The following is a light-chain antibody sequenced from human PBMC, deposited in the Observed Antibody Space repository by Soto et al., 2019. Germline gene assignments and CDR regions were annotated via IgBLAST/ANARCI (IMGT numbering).Light chain of an antibody. CDR3: QQDNSYPLT. J-gene: IGKJ4*01. Sequence: DIQMTQSPSTLSASVGDRVTITCRASQSISSWLAWYQHKPGKAPNLLIYKASSLESGVPSRFSGSGSGTEFTLTISSLQPDDFATYYCQQDNSYPLTFGGGTKVEIK. CDR1: QSISSW. CDR2: KAS. V-gene: IGKV1-5*03.